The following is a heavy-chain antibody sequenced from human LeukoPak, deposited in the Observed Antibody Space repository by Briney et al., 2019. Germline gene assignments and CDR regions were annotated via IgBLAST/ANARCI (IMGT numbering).Heavy chain of an antibody. D-gene: IGHD4/OR15-4a*01. CDR3: ARHRGLWTPPSYYYYYMDV. Sequence: PSETLSLTCAVYGGSFSGYYWSWIRQPPGKGLEWIGEINHSGSTNYNPSLKSRVTISVDTSKNQFSLKLSSVTAADTAVYYCARHRGLWTPPSYYYYYMDVWGKGTTVTISS. V-gene: IGHV4-34*01. CDR1: GGSFSGYY. J-gene: IGHJ6*03. CDR2: INHSGST.